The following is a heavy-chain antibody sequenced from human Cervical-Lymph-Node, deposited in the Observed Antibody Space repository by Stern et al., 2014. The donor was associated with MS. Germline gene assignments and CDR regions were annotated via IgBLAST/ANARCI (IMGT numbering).Heavy chain of an antibody. V-gene: IGHV1-69*01. Sequence: VQLVESGAEVRQPGSSVKVSCKASGANFSTNAISWVRQAPGQGLEWMGGIVPIFDKANYAQSFRGRVTISADESTSTAYLELSSLRSDDTAVYYCAREHHGGNFESWGQGTLVIVSS. J-gene: IGHJ4*02. CDR3: AREHHGGNFES. CDR2: IVPIFDKA. D-gene: IGHD4-23*01. CDR1: GANFSTNA.